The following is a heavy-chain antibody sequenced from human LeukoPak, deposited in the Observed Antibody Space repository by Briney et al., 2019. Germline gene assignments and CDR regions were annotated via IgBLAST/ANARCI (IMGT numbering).Heavy chain of an antibody. CDR1: GYTFTSYY. CDR3: ARDSSGIYFDY. D-gene: IGHD6-19*01. V-gene: IGHV1-69*13. Sequence: SVKVSCKASGYTFTSYYMHWVRQAPGQGLEWMGGIIPIFGTANYAQKFQGRVTITADGSTSTAYMELSSLRSEDTAVYYCARDSSGIYFDYWGQGTLVTVSS. CDR2: IIPIFGTA. J-gene: IGHJ4*02.